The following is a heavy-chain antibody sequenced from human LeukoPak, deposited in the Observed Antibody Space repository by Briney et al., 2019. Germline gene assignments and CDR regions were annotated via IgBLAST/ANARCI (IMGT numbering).Heavy chain of an antibody. CDR1: GFTFSSYW. Sequence: GGSLRLSCAASGFTFSSYWMTWVRQAPGKGLEWVANIKEDGGEAYYVDSVKGRFTVSRDNAKESLYLQLNSLRAEDTAVYYCARFDTSSWYEPFDYWGQGTLVTVSS. J-gene: IGHJ4*02. V-gene: IGHV3-7*01. CDR3: ARFDTSSWYEPFDY. CDR2: IKEDGGEA. D-gene: IGHD6-13*01.